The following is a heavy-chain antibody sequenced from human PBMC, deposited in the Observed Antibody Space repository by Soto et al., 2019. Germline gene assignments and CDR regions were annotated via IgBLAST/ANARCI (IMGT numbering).Heavy chain of an antibody. CDR1: GYTFTSYG. CDR3: ARGSLNYYDSSGYFPQIDY. J-gene: IGHJ4*02. Sequence: ASVKVACKASGYTFTSYGISWVRQDPGQGLEWMGWISAYNGNTNYAQKLQGRVTMTTDTSTSTAYMELRSLRSDDTAVYYCARGSLNYYDSSGYFPQIDYWGQGTLVTVSS. V-gene: IGHV1-18*01. CDR2: ISAYNGNT. D-gene: IGHD3-22*01.